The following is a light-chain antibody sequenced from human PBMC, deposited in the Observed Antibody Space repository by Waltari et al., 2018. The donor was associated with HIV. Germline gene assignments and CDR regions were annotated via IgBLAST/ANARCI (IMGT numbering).Light chain of an antibody. Sequence: QSALTQPPSASGSPGQSVTISCTGTSSDVGGSKYVSWYQQHPGKAPKRMIYEVNRRPPGVPDRFSGSKSANAASLTVSGLQADDEAEYYCNSSAGSNKWVFGGGTKLTVL. CDR1: SSDVGGSKY. J-gene: IGLJ3*02. CDR3: NSSAGSNKWV. V-gene: IGLV2-8*01. CDR2: EVN.